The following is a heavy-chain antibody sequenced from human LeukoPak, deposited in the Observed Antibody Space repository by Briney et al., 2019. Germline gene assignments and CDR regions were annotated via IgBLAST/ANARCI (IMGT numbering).Heavy chain of an antibody. V-gene: IGHV4-39*07. CDR1: GGSISSSSYY. D-gene: IGHD3-9*01. CDR2: IYYSGST. CDR3: ARAGAGLRYFDWLRDLFDY. J-gene: IGHJ4*02. Sequence: SETLSLTCSVSGGSISSSSYYWGWIRQPPGKGLEWIGSIYYSGSTYYNPSLKSRVTISVDTSKNQFSLKLSSVTAADTAVYYCARAGAGLRYFDWLRDLFDYWGQGTLVTVSS.